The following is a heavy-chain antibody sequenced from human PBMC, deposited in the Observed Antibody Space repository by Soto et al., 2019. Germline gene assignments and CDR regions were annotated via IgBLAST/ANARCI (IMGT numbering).Heavy chain of an antibody. D-gene: IGHD4-17*01. V-gene: IGHV4-30-4*01. Sequence: SETLSLTCTVSGGSISSGDYYWSWIRQPPGKGLEWIGYIYYSGSTYYNPSLKSRVTISVDTSKNQLSLKLSSVTAADTAVYYCARGPATVTTGWFDPWGQGTLVTVSS. CDR2: IYYSGST. CDR3: ARGPATVTTGWFDP. J-gene: IGHJ5*02. CDR1: GGSISSGDYY.